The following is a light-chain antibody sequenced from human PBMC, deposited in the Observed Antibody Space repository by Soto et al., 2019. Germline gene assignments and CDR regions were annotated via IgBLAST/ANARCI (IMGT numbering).Light chain of an antibody. J-gene: IGLJ1*01. CDR2: DVS. Sequence: QSALTQPRSVSGSPGQSVTISCTGTSSDVGGYNYVSWYQQHPGKAPKLMIYDVSKRPSGVPDRFSGSKSGNTASLTISGLQAEDEAEYYCCSYAGSYVLGTGTQLTVL. CDR1: SSDVGGYNY. V-gene: IGLV2-11*01. CDR3: CSYAGSYV.